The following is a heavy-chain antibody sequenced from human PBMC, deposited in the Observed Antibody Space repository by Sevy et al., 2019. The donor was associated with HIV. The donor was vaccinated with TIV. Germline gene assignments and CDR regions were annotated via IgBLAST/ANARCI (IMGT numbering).Heavy chain of an antibody. Sequence: GGSLRLSCAASGFTFSSYDMSWVRQAPGKGLEWVSAISGSGGSTYYADSVKGRFTISRDNSKNTLYLQMNSLRAEDTAVYYCAKGKGYSYGYNSVYWGQGTLVTVSS. CDR3: AKGKGYSYGYNSVY. D-gene: IGHD5-18*01. CDR1: GFTFSSYD. CDR2: ISGSGGST. J-gene: IGHJ4*02. V-gene: IGHV3-23*01.